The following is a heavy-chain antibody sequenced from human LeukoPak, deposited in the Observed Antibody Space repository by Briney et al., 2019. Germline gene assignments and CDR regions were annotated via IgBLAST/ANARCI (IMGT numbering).Heavy chain of an antibody. D-gene: IGHD6-13*01. J-gene: IGHJ4*02. V-gene: IGHV4-31*03. CDR1: GGSISSGGYY. Sequence: SETLSLTCTVSGGSISSGGYYWSWIRQHPGKGLEWIGYIYYSGSTYYNPSLKSRVTISVDTSKNQFSLKLSSVTAADTAVYYCARVLTGGFYDIAAAGNSDYYFDYWGQGTLVTVSS. CDR3: ARVLTGGFYDIAAAGNSDYYFDY. CDR2: IYYSGST.